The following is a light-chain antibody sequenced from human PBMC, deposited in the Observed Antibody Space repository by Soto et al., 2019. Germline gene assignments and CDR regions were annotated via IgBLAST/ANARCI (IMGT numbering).Light chain of an antibody. CDR2: DVS. Sequence: QSALTQPRSVSGSLGQSVTISCTGTSSDVGGYNYVSWYQQHPGKAPKLMIYDVSKWPSGVPDRFSGSKSGNTASLTISGLQAEDEADYYCCSYAGNSLWVFGGGTQLTVL. CDR3: CSYAGNSLWV. V-gene: IGLV2-11*01. CDR1: SSDVGGYNY. J-gene: IGLJ3*02.